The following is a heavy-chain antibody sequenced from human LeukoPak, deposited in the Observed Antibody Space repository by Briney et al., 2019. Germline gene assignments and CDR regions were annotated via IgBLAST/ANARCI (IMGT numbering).Heavy chain of an antibody. CDR2: ISSSSSYI. D-gene: IGHD6-13*01. CDR3: ARGWEYSSSWYDY. V-gene: IGHV3-21*01. Sequence: PGGSLRLSCAASGFTFSSYSMNWVRQAPGKGLEWVSSISSSSSYIYYADSVKGRFTISRDNAKNTLYLQMNSLRAEDTAVYYCARGWEYSSSWYDYWGQGTLVTVSS. J-gene: IGHJ4*02. CDR1: GFTFSSYS.